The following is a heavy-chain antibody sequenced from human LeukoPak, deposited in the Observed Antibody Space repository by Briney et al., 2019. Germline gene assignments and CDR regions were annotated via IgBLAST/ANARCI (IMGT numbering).Heavy chain of an antibody. J-gene: IGHJ4*02. Sequence: SETLSLTCTVSGGSISSGSYYWSWIRQPAGKGLEWIGRIYTSGSTNYNPSLKSRVTISVDTSKNQFSLKLSSVTAADTAMYYCARGHTWSFDHWGQGTLVTVSS. D-gene: IGHD2-2*02. CDR2: IYTSGST. V-gene: IGHV4-61*02. CDR1: GGSISSGSYY. CDR3: ARGHTWSFDH.